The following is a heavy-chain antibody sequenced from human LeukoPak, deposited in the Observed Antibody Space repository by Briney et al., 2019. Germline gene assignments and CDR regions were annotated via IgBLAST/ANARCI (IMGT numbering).Heavy chain of an antibody. CDR3: ARGGYSGYDHPEDY. CDR2: INTDGSST. Sequence: GGSLRLSCAASGFTFSSYWMHWVRQAPGKGLVWVSRINTDGSSTSYADSVKGRFTISRDNAKNTLYLQMNSLRAEDTAVYYCARGGYSGYDHPEDYWGQGTLVTVSS. D-gene: IGHD5-12*01. V-gene: IGHV3-74*01. J-gene: IGHJ4*02. CDR1: GFTFSSYW.